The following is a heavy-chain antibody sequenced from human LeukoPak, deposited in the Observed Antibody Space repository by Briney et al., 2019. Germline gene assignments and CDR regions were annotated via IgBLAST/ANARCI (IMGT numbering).Heavy chain of an antibody. CDR2: IYTSGST. CDR1: GGSISSYY. Sequence: SETLSLTCTVSGGSISSYYWSWIRQPAGKGLEWIGRIYTSGSTNYNPSLKSRVTMSVDTSKNQFSLKLSSVTAADTAVHYCARVRRAAGGGAFDIWGQGTMVTVSS. V-gene: IGHV4-4*07. D-gene: IGHD6-25*01. J-gene: IGHJ3*02. CDR3: ARVRRAAGGGAFDI.